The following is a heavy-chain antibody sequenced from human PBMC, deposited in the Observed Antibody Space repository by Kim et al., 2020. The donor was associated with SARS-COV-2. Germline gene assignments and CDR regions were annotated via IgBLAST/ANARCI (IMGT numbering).Heavy chain of an antibody. J-gene: IGHJ6*02. D-gene: IGHD3-3*01. Sequence: SETLSLTCTVSGGSISSGGYYWSWIRQHPGKGLEWIGYIYYSGSTYYNQSLKSRVTISVDTSKNQFSLKLSSVTAADTAVYYCARARGSITIFGVAPPGYYYYGMDVWGQGTTVTVSS. CDR3: ARARGSITIFGVAPPGYYYYGMDV. CDR2: IYYSGST. V-gene: IGHV4-31*03. CDR1: GGSISSGGYY.